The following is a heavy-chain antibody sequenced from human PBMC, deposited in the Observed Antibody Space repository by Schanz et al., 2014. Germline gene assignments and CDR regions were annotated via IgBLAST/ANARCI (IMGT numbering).Heavy chain of an antibody. J-gene: IGHJ6*02. Sequence: DVQLLESGGGLVQPGGSLRLSCAASGFTFNSYAMTWVRQAPGKGLEWVSSISHSGGSKYYADSVKGRFTISRDNSENTLYLQINSLSADDTAVFYCAEGMGYCSGGTCYDCYDYGLDVWGQGTTVTVSS. CDR1: GFTFNSYA. CDR2: ISHSGGSK. D-gene: IGHD2-15*01. V-gene: IGHV3-23*01. CDR3: AEGMGYCSGGTCYDCYDYGLDV.